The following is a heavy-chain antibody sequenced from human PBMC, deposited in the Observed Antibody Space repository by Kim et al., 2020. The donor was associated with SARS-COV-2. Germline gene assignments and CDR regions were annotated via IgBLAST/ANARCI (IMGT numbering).Heavy chain of an antibody. D-gene: IGHD1-26*01. Sequence: GGSLRLSCAASGFSVSSNYLTWVRQAPGKGLELVSVIFSGGSTQYADSVRGRFTISRDNSKNTLYLHMNSLRVEDTAVYFCARDALLIYWGQGTLVTDSS. V-gene: IGHV3-53*01. CDR1: GFSVSSNY. J-gene: IGHJ4*02. CDR2: IFSGGST. CDR3: ARDALLIY.